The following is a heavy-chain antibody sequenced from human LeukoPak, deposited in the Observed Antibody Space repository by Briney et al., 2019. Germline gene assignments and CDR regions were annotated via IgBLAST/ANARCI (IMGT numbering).Heavy chain of an antibody. Sequence: ASVKVSCKASGYTFTGYYMRWVRQAPGQGLEWMGRINPNSGGTNYAQKFQGRVTMTRDTSISTAYMELSRLRSDDTAVYYCARYAILLENYYYYYGMDVWGQGTTVTVSS. D-gene: IGHD2-8*01. CDR3: ARYAILLENYYYYYGMDV. CDR2: INPNSGGT. J-gene: IGHJ6*02. V-gene: IGHV1-2*06. CDR1: GYTFTGYY.